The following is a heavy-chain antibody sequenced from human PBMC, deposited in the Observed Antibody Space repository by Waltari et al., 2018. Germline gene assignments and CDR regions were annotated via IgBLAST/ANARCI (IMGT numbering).Heavy chain of an antibody. Sequence: QVQLQESGPGLVKPSQTLSLSCTVSGDSITSGDYYWSWIRQPPGKGLEWIGNFYYTGSTYYNPSLGSRVSISVDTSNKQFSLKLRSVTAADTAIYFCARDDYGDYSGWFFQHWGQGALVTVSS. CDR3: ARDDYGDYSGWFFQH. CDR1: GDSITSGDYY. CDR2: FYYTGST. J-gene: IGHJ1*01. V-gene: IGHV4-30-4*08. D-gene: IGHD4-17*01.